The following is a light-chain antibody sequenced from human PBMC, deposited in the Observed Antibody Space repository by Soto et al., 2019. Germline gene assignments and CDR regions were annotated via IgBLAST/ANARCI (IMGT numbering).Light chain of an antibody. Sequence: EVVMTQSPATLSVSPGERATLSCRASQTVRNNLTWYQQKPGQAPRLLIYDIFTRATGVPARFSGSGSATDFTLTISCLQSEDFAVYYCQHYNEWPLTCGGGTRVEIK. J-gene: IGKJ4*01. CDR3: QHYNEWPLT. V-gene: IGKV3-15*01. CDR1: QTVRNN. CDR2: DIF.